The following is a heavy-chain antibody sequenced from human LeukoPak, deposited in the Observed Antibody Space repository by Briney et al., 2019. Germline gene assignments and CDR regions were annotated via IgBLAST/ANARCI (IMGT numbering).Heavy chain of an antibody. V-gene: IGHV4-34*01. Sequence: SETLSLTCAVYGGSFSGYYWSWIRQPPGKGLEWIGEINHSGSTNYNPSLKSRVTIPVDTSKIQFSLKLSSVTAADTAVYYCARGLTTSLNWFDPWGQGTLVTVSS. D-gene: IGHD4-17*01. CDR3: ARGLTTSLNWFDP. CDR1: GGSFSGYY. J-gene: IGHJ5*02. CDR2: INHSGST.